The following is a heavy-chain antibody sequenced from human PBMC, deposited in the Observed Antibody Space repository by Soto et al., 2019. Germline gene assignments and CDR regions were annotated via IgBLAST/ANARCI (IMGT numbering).Heavy chain of an antibody. CDR2: ITASGGTT. Sequence: EVQLLESGGGLVQPGGSLRLSCAASGFTFSTYAMTWVRQAPGKGLDWVSSITASGGTTDYADSVKGRFTISRDSSKNTLYLQLPSLRAEDTAVYYCAKGRGATFRYGLDVWGQGTTVTVSS. V-gene: IGHV3-23*01. D-gene: IGHD3-16*01. CDR1: GFTFSTYA. J-gene: IGHJ6*02. CDR3: AKGRGATFRYGLDV.